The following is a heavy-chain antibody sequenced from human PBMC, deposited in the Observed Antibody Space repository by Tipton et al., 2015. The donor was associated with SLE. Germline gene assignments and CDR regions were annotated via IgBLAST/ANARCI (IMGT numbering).Heavy chain of an antibody. CDR1: GFTFSSYW. CDR3: ARLVAVAGYYFDY. Sequence: SLRLSCAASGFTFSSYWMSWVRQAPGKGLEWVANIKQDGSEKYYVDSVKGRFTSSRDNAKNSLYLQMNSLRAEDTAVYYCARLVAVAGYYFDYWGQGTLVTVSS. J-gene: IGHJ4*02. V-gene: IGHV3-7*01. D-gene: IGHD6-19*01. CDR2: IKQDGSEK.